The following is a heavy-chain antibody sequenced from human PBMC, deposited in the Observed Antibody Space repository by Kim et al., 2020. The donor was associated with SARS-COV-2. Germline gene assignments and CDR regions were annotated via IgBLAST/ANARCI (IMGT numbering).Heavy chain of an antibody. V-gene: IGHV3-21*01. CDR3: ASHDYGDYNPIDY. J-gene: IGHJ4*02. Sequence: GGSLRLSCAASGFTFSSYSMNWVRQAPGKGLEWVSSISSSSSYIYYADSVKGRFTISRDNAKNSLYLQMNSLRAEDTAVYYCASHDYGDYNPIDYWGQGTLVTVSS. CDR1: GFTFSSYS. CDR2: ISSSSSYI. D-gene: IGHD4-17*01.